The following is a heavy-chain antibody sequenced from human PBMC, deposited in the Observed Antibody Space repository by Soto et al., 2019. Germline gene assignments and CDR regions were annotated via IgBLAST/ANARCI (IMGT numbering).Heavy chain of an antibody. V-gene: IGHV3-9*01. J-gene: IGHJ4*02. Sequence: VQVVASGGGLVQPGRSLRLSCAVSGFRFEQYVMHWVRQAPGKGLECVSTVSPTGDTVAYADSVEGRFTVSRDNAKNSLYLQMISLKGDETAFYYCLKDAPNGSIDDWCQGTLVTVSS. CDR2: VSPTGDTV. CDR3: LKDAPNGSIDD. CDR1: GFRFEQYV. D-gene: IGHD3-10*01.